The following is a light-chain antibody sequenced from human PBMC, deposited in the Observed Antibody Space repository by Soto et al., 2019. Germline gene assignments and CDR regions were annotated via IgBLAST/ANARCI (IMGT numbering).Light chain of an antibody. J-gene: IGKJ1*01. CDR3: QQYGSSPLT. V-gene: IGKV3-20*01. CDR2: GAS. Sequence: EIVLTQSPGTLSLSPGERATLSCRASQSVSSSYLAWYQQKPGQATRLLIYGASSRATGIPDRFSGSGSGTDFTLTISRLEPEDLAVYYCQQYGSSPLTFGQGTKVEIK. CDR1: QSVSSSY.